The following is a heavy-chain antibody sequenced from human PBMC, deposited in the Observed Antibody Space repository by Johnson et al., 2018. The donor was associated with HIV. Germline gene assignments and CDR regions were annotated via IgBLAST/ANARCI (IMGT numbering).Heavy chain of an antibody. D-gene: IGHD4-11*01. V-gene: IGHV3-30*04. Sequence: QVQLVESGGGVVQPGRSLRLSCAASGFTCSSYAMHWVRQAPGKGLEWVAVISYDGSNKYYADSVTGRFTISRANAKKSLYLQMNSLRAEDTALYYCTRDTYIHRVTVTESAFDIWGQGTMVTVSP. CDR3: TRDTYIHRVTVTESAFDI. J-gene: IGHJ3*02. CDR1: GFTCSSYA. CDR2: ISYDGSNK.